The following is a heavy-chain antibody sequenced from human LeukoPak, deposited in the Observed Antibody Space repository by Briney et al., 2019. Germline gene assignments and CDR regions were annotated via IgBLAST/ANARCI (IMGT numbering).Heavy chain of an antibody. CDR2: INPNSGGT. J-gene: IGHJ4*02. Sequence: ASVTVSCKTSGYTFTGYYMHWVRQAPGQGLEWMGWINPNSGGTRYAQKFQGRVTMTRDTSISTASMELTRLRSDDTAMYYCARIPYYYDNSGRGYFDYWGQGTLVTVSS. D-gene: IGHD3-22*01. V-gene: IGHV1-2*02. CDR1: GYTFTGYY. CDR3: ARIPYYYDNSGRGYFDY.